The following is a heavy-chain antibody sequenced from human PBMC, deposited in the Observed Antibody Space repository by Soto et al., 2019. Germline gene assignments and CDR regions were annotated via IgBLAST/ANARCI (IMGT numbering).Heavy chain of an antibody. V-gene: IGHV3-30*03. Sequence: GGSLRLSCAASGFTFSSYGMHWVRQAPGKGLEWVAVISYDGSNKYYADSVKGRFTISRDKSKNTLYLQMNSLRAEDTAVYYCARGAENYDILTGYSEGTLDYWGQGTLVTVSS. J-gene: IGHJ4*02. D-gene: IGHD3-9*01. CDR2: ISYDGSNK. CDR1: GFTFSSYG. CDR3: ARGAENYDILTGYSEGTLDY.